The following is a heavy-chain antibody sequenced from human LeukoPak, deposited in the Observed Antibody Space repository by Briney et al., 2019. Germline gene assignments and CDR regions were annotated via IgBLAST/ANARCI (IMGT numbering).Heavy chain of an antibody. J-gene: IGHJ6*03. CDR3: ARDRPSYYYDSSGYHLYYYYYMDV. D-gene: IGHD3-22*01. CDR1: GYTFTSYG. Sequence: ASVKVSCKASGYTFTSYGISWVRQAPGQGLEWMGWISAYNGNTNYAQKLQGRVTMTTDTSTSTAYMELRSLRSDDTAVYYCARDRPSYYYDSSGYHLYYYYYMDVWGKGTTVTISS. V-gene: IGHV1-18*01. CDR2: ISAYNGNT.